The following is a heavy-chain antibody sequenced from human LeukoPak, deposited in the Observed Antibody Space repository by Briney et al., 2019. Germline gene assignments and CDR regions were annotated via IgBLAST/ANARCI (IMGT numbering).Heavy chain of an antibody. CDR1: GFTFSSYS. CDR2: ISSSSTYI. CDR3: ARDLRELRTYYGMDV. J-gene: IGHJ6*02. V-gene: IGHV3-21*01. D-gene: IGHD1-7*01. Sequence: GGSLRLSCAASGFTFSSYSMYWVRQAPGKGLEWVSSISSSSTYIYYADSVKGRFTISRDNAKNSLYLQMNSLRAEDTAVYYCARDLRELRTYYGMDVWGQGTTVTVSS.